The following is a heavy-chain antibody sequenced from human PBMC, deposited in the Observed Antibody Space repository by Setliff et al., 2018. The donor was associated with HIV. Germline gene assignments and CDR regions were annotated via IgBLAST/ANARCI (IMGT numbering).Heavy chain of an antibody. CDR3: AREGGKLWFGELLYAFDI. V-gene: IGHV4-61*02. D-gene: IGHD3-10*01. CDR2: IYTSGST. J-gene: IGHJ3*02. CDR1: GGSFSSGGYY. Sequence: SETLSLTCTVSGGSFSSGGYYWSWIRQSAGKGLEWIGRIYTSGSTNYNPSLKSRVTISVDTSKNQFSLKLSSVTAADTAVYYCAREGGKLWFGELLYAFDIWGQGTMVTVSS.